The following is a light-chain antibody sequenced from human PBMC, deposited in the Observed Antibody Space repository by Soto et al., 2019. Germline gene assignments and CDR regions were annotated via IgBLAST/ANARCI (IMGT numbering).Light chain of an antibody. CDR1: SSDIGAYDY. CDR2: EVN. CDR3: FSFNTTSTHV. Sequence: QSALTQPASLSGSPGQSITISCTGTSSDIGAYDYVSWFQQHPGKAPKLMISEVNNRPSGVSNRFSGSKSGNTAYLTISGLQVEEEAEYFCFSFNTTSTHVFGTRTKVTV. V-gene: IGLV2-14*01. J-gene: IGLJ1*01.